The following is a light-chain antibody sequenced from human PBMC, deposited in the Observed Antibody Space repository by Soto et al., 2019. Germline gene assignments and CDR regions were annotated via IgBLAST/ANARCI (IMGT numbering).Light chain of an antibody. CDR3: QQYNNWPY. Sequence: DIQMTQSPSTLPASVGDRVTITCRASQSISSWLAWYQQKPGKAPKLLIYDASSLESGVPSRFSGSGSGTEFTLTIRSLQSEDFAVYFCQQYNNWPYFGQGTRLEIK. J-gene: IGKJ5*01. V-gene: IGKV1-5*01. CDR1: QSISSW. CDR2: DAS.